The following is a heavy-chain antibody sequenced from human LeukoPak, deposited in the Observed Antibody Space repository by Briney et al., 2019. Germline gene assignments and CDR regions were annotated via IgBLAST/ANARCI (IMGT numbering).Heavy chain of an antibody. D-gene: IGHD1-1*01. CDR2: IYSGGST. CDR3: AKDQTSSRYYYYYYYMDV. Sequence: GGSLRLSCAASGFTVSSNFMSWVRQAPGKGLEWVSVIYSGGSTYYADSVKGRFTISRDNSKNTLYLQMNSLRAEDTAVYYCAKDQTSSRYYYYYYYMDVWGKGTTVTVSS. CDR1: GFTVSSNF. J-gene: IGHJ6*03. V-gene: IGHV3-66*01.